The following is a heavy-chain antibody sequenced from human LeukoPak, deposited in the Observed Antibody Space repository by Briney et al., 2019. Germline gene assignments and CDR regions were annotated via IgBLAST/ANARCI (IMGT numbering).Heavy chain of an antibody. D-gene: IGHD3-9*01. CDR3: ARVHGPTRVNRYDILTGYYRRHPLRDFDY. J-gene: IGHJ4*02. CDR1: GFTFSDYY. CDR2: ISSSGSTI. V-gene: IGHV3-11*01. Sequence: GGSLRLSCAASGFTFSDYYMSWIRQAPGKGLEWVSYISSSGSTIYYADSVKGRFTISRDNAKNSLYLQMNSLRAEDMAVYYCARVHGPTRVNRYDILTGYYRRHPLRDFDYWGQGTLVTVSS.